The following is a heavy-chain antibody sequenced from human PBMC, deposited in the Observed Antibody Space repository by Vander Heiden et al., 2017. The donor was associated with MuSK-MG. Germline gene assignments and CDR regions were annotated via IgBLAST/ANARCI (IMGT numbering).Heavy chain of an antibody. CDR1: GFSLSNARMG. CDR3: ARILRYGCKSSGGLCNWFDP. J-gene: IGHJ5*02. V-gene: IGHV2-26*01. D-gene: IGHD5-18*01. Sequence: QVTLKESGPVLVKPTETLTLTCTVSGFSLSNARMGVSWIRQPPGKALEWLAHIFSNDEKSYSTSLKSRLTIAKDTSKSQVVLTRTKMDPVETATYYCARILRYGCKSSGGLCNWFDPWGQGTLVTVYS. CDR2: IFSNDEK.